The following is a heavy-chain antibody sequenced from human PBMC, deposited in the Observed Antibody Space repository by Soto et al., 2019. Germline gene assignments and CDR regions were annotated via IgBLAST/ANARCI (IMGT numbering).Heavy chain of an antibody. Sequence: QVQLVESGGGVVQPGRSLRLSCAASGFTFSSYGMHWVRQAPGKGLEWVAVISYDGSNKYYADSVKGRFTISRDNSKNTLYRQMNSLRAEDTAVYYCAKGGSSSRRYYYYGMDVWGQGTTVTVSS. V-gene: IGHV3-30*18. CDR2: ISYDGSNK. CDR1: GFTFSSYG. D-gene: IGHD2-2*01. J-gene: IGHJ6*02. CDR3: AKGGSSSRRYYYYGMDV.